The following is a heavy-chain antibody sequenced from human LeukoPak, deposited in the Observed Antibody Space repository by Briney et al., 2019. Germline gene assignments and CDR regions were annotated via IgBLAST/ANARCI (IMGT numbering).Heavy chain of an antibody. D-gene: IGHD5-18*01. J-gene: IGHJ4*02. V-gene: IGHV3-23*05. CDR1: GFTFSSHA. Sequence: GGSLRLSRAGSGFTFSSHAMTWVRQAPGKGLEWVSGISRTGSDTYYADSVKGRFIISRDNSKSTMSLQMNSLRAEDTATYYCARRQVGYTFGSPDCWGQGTLVTVSS. CDR2: ISRTGSDT. CDR3: ARRQVGYTFGSPDC.